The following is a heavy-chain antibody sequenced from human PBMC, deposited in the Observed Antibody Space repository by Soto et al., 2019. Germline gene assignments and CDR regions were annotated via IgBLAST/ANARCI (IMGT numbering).Heavy chain of an antibody. V-gene: IGHV1-18*01. Sequence: QVQLVQSGAEVKKPGASVKVSCKASGYTFTSYGISWARQAPGEGLEWMGWISAYNGNTNYAQKLQGRVAMTTDTCTSRAYRGLRSLRSGDTAVYYCARGGGNVWGSYRYWGQGTLVTVS. D-gene: IGHD3-16*02. CDR1: GYTFTSYG. J-gene: IGHJ4*02. CDR3: ARGGGNVWGSYRY. CDR2: ISAYNGNT.